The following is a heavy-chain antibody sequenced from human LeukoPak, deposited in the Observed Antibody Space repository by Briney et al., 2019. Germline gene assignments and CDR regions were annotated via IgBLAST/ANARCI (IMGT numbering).Heavy chain of an antibody. CDR3: ATFSYAGNAGGSAGS. J-gene: IGHJ5*02. Sequence: GGSLRLSCAASGFTFSDYYMSWIRQAPGKGLEWVSYISSSGTTIYNADSVKGRFSISRDNSKNTVNLQMNSLRAEDTAVYYCATFSYAGNAGGSAGSWGQGTLVTVSS. CDR1: GFTFSDYY. D-gene: IGHD4-23*01. CDR2: ISSSGTTI. V-gene: IGHV3-11*01.